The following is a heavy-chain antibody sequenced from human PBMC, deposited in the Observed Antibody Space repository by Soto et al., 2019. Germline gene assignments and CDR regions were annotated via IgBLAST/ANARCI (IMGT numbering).Heavy chain of an antibody. CDR2: IIPIFRTP. CDR1: GVTFSSFA. Sequence: QVQLVQSGAEVKQPGSSVKVSCQASGVTFSSFAISWVRQAPGQGLEWMGGIIPIFRTPNYAQNFQGRVTITADESTSSVYMELSRLRSEDTAVYYCARSTGSGFRPGTHRFNWFDPWGQGPLVTCSS. V-gene: IGHV1-69*01. J-gene: IGHJ5*02. CDR3: ARSTGSGFRPGTHRFNWFDP. D-gene: IGHD5-12*01.